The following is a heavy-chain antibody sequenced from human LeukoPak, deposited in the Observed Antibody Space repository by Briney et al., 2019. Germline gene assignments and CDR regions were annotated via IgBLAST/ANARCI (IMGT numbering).Heavy chain of an antibody. CDR2: INHSGST. D-gene: IGHD3-22*01. V-gene: IGHV4-34*01. Sequence: SETLSLTCAVYGGSFSGYYWSWIRQPPGKGLEWIGEINHSGSTNYNPSLKSRVTISVDTSKNQFSLKLSSVTAADTAVYYCASGVGSYYYDSSGYLYWGQGTLVTVSS. CDR1: GGSFSGYY. CDR3: ASGVGSYYYDSSGYLY. J-gene: IGHJ4*02.